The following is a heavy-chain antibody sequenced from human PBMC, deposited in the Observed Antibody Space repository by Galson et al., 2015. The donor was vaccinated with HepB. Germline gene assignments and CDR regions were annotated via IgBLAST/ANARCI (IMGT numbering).Heavy chain of an antibody. CDR3: ARASETRLSVSGLNFDY. CDR1: GFTFSSYD. CDR2: ISYDGTNK. D-gene: IGHD5/OR15-5a*01. V-gene: IGHV3-30*04. Sequence: SLRLSCAASGFTFSSYDLHWVRQAPGKGLQWVAVISYDGTNKYYADSVRGRFTISRVNFQNTLYLQMNSLRAEDTAVYYCARASETRLSVSGLNFDYWGQGTLVAVSS. J-gene: IGHJ4*02.